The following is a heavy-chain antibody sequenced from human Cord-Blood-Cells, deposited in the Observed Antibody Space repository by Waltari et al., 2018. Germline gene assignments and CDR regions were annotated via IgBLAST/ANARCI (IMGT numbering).Heavy chain of an antibody. Sequence: QVQLVQSGAEVKKPGASVKVSCKASGYTFTGYYMHWVLQAPGQGLEWMGWINPNSGGTNYAQKFQGRVTMTRDTSISTAYMELSRLRSDDTAVYYCARGITMVRGVIGAFDIWGQGTMVTVSS. D-gene: IGHD3-10*01. CDR1: GYTFTGYY. CDR2: INPNSGGT. CDR3: ARGITMVRGVIGAFDI. J-gene: IGHJ3*02. V-gene: IGHV1-2*02.